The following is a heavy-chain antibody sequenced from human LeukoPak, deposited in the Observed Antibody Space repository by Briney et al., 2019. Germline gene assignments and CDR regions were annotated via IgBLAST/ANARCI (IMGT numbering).Heavy chain of an antibody. D-gene: IGHD4/OR15-4a*01. Sequence: GGSLRLSCAASGFTFDDYAMYWVRQAPGKGLEWVSGISWNSGIIGYADSVKGRFTISRDNAKNSLYLQMNSLTAEDTAMYSCATGRYGDPNWFDPWGRGTQVTVSS. CDR1: GFTFDDYA. V-gene: IGHV3-9*01. CDR3: ATGRYGDPNWFDP. J-gene: IGHJ5*02. CDR2: ISWNSGII.